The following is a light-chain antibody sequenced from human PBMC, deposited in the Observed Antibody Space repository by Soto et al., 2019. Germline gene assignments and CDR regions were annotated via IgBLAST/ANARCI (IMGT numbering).Light chain of an antibody. CDR1: QSVSSRY. J-gene: IGKJ1*01. CDR3: QQYVTSPT. CDR2: GAS. Sequence: EIVLTQSPGTLSLSPGERATLSCRASQSVSSRYFAWYQHKPGQAPRLLISGASSRATGIPDRFSGSGSGTDFTLTISRLEPEDFAVYFCQQYVTSPTFGQGTKVEIK. V-gene: IGKV3-20*01.